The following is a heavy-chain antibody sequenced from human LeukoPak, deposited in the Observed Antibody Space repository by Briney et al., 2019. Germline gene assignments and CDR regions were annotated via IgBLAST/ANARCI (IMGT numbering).Heavy chain of an antibody. CDR3: ASEKWDRP. CDR2: ISYDGSNK. V-gene: IGHV3-30-3*01. Sequence: GRSLRLSCAASGFTFSSYAMHWVRQAPGKGLEWVAVISYDGSNKYYADSVKGRFTISRDNSKNTLYLQMNSLGAEDTAVYYCASEKWDRPWGQGTLVTVSS. CDR1: GFTFSSYA. D-gene: IGHD1-26*01. J-gene: IGHJ5*02.